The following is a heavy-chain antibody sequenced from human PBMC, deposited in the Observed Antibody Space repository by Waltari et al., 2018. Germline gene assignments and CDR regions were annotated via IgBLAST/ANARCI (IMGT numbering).Heavy chain of an antibody. CDR2: ISYDGSNK. V-gene: IGHV3-30-3*01. Sequence: QVQLVASGGGVVQPGRSLRLSCSASGFTFSTYAMHWVRQAPGKGLEWVAVISYDGSNKYYADSVKGRFTISRDNSKNTLYLQMNSLRAEDTAVYYCARDKAGGSYPDYWGQGTLVTVSS. J-gene: IGHJ4*02. CDR1: GFTFSTYA. CDR3: ARDKAGGSYPDY. D-gene: IGHD1-26*01.